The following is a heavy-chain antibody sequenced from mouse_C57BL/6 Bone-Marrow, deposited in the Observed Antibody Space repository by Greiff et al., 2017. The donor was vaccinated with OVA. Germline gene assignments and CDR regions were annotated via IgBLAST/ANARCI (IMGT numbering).Heavy chain of an antibody. CDR2: ISNGGGST. CDR3: ARADYGTDYYAMDY. CDR1: GFTFSDYY. Sequence: EVMLVESGGGLVQPGGSLKLSCAASGFTFSDYYMYWVRQTPEKRLEWVAYISNGGGSTYYPDTVKGRFTISRDNAKNTLYLQMSRLKSEDTAMYYCARADYGTDYYAMDYWGQGTSVTVSS. J-gene: IGHJ4*01. D-gene: IGHD1-2*01. V-gene: IGHV5-12*01.